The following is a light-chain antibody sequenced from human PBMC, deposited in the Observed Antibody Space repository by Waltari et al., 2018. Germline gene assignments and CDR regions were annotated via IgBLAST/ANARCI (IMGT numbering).Light chain of an antibody. V-gene: IGLV3-21*02. J-gene: IGLJ2*01. CDR2: ENS. CDR3: QVWDSRSDHVV. CDR1: DMRYNS. Sequence: SYVLTQPPSVSLAPGQTARITCEGTDMRYNSVTWYHQRPAQAPVLVLHENSDRPSGIPERISGSNSVNMATLSISRVEAGDEADYYCQVWDSRSDHVVFGGGTKLTVL.